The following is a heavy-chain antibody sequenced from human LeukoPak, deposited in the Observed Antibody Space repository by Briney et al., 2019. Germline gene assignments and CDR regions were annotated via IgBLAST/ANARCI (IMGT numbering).Heavy chain of an antibody. CDR1: GFSVTSNY. V-gene: IGHV3-53*01. CDR2: LYSDGKT. Sequence: GGSLRLSCAASGFSVTSNYMSWVRQAPGKGLEWVSVLYSDGKTFYADPVRGRFTISRDNSKNTLYLQMNSLRVEDTAVYYCAREGVGVTTYFDYWGQGTLVTVSS. CDR3: AREGVGVTTYFDY. D-gene: IGHD1-26*01. J-gene: IGHJ4*02.